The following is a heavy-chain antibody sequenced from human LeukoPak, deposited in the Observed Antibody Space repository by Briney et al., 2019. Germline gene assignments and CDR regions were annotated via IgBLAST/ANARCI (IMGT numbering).Heavy chain of an antibody. J-gene: IGHJ6*02. V-gene: IGHV3-21*01. CDR3: ARITLQGPYGMDV. CDR2: ISYSSSYI. CDR1: GYTFSTYS. D-gene: IGHD3-16*01. Sequence: GGSLRLSCVVSGYTFSTYSMDWVRQAPGKGLEWVSSISYSSSYIFYTDSVKGRFTISRDDAKNSLFLRMNSLRAEDTAVYYCARITLQGPYGMDVWGQGTTVTVSS.